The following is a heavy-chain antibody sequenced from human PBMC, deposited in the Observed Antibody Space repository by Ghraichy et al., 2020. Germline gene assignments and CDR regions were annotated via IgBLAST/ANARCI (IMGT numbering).Heavy chain of an antibody. CDR1: GGSISSSNYY. V-gene: IGHV4-39*01. D-gene: IGHD1-26*01. CDR3: ASLNSGTYRRYFYSYMDV. Sequence: SETLSLTCTVSGGSISSSNYYWGWIRQPPGKGLEWIGSIYYSGSTYYNPSLKSRVTISVDTSKNQFSLKLSSVTAADTAMYYCASLNSGTYRRYFYSYMDVWGKGTTVTVSS. CDR2: IYYSGST. J-gene: IGHJ6*03.